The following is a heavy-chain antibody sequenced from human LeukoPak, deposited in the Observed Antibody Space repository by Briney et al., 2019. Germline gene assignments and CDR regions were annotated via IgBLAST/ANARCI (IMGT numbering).Heavy chain of an antibody. D-gene: IGHD1-7*01. V-gene: IGHV3-15*01. CDR3: TTRYNWNYWAADAFDI. Sequence: MTGGSLTLSCAASGFTFSNAWMSWVRQAPGKGLEWVGRIKSKTDGGTTDYAAPVKGRFTISRDDSKNTLYLQMNSLKTEDTAVYYCTTRYNWNYWAADAFDIWGQGTMVTVSS. CDR2: IKSKTDGGTT. J-gene: IGHJ3*02. CDR1: GFTFSNAW.